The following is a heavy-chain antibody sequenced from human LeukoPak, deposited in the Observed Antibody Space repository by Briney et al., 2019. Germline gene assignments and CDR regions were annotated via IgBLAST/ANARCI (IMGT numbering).Heavy chain of an antibody. Sequence: ASVTVSCKASGGTFSSYAISWVRQAPGQGLEWMGGIIPIFGTANYAQKFRGRVTITADESTSTAYMELSSLRSEDTAVYYCARVLSTSTSVDYWGQGTLVTVSS. CDR2: IIPIFGTA. V-gene: IGHV1-69*01. D-gene: IGHD2-2*01. CDR1: GGTFSSYA. J-gene: IGHJ4*02. CDR3: ARVLSTSTSVDY.